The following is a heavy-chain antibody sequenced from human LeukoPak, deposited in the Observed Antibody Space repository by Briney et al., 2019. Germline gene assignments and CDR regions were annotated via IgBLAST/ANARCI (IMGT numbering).Heavy chain of an antibody. CDR1: GFTFSSYS. V-gene: IGHV3-21*01. CDR3: ARDREGAFDI. Sequence: GGSLRLSCAASGFTFSSYSMNWVRQAPGKGLEWVSSISSSSSYIYYADSVKGRFTISRDNAKNSLYLQMNSLRAENTAVYYCARDREGAFDIWGQGTMVTVSS. J-gene: IGHJ3*02. CDR2: ISSSSSYI.